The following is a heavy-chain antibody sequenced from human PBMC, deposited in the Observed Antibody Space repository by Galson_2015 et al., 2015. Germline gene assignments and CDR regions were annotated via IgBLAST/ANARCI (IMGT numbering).Heavy chain of an antibody. CDR3: ARDIGKGCDFLSELDY. Sequence: SLRLSCAASGFTFSSYGMHWVRQAPGKGLEWVAVISSDGSSTYYADSVKGRFTISRDNSKNTLYLQMNSLRAEDTAVYYCARDIGKGCDFLSELDYWGQGTLVTVSS. CDR1: GFTFSSYG. D-gene: IGHD3-3*01. V-gene: IGHV3-33*01. J-gene: IGHJ4*02. CDR2: ISSDGSST.